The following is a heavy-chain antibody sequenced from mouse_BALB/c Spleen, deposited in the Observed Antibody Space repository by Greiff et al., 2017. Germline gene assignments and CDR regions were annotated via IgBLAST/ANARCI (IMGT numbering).Heavy chain of an antibody. CDR3: TDLDY. Sequence: LVESGAELVRPGASVTLSCKASGYTFTDYEMHWVKQTPVHGLEWIGAIDPETGGTAYNQKFKGKATLTADKSSSTAYMELRSLTSEDSAVYYCTDLDYWGQGTTLTVSS. CDR1: GYTFTDYE. J-gene: IGHJ2*01. V-gene: IGHV1-15*01. CDR2: IDPETGGT.